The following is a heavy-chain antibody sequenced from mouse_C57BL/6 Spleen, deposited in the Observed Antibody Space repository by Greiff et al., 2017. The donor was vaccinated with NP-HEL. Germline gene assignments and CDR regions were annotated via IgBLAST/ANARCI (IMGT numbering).Heavy chain of an antibody. CDR1: GYTFTSYW. V-gene: IGHV1-59*01. CDR2: IDPSDSYT. CDR3: AGGESFYFDY. J-gene: IGHJ2*01. Sequence: QVQLQQPGAELVRPGTSVKLSCKASGYTFTSYWMHWVKQRPGQGLEWIGVIDPSDSYTNYNQKFKGKATLTVDTSSSTAYMQLSSLTSEDSAVYYCAGGESFYFDYWGQGTTLTVSS.